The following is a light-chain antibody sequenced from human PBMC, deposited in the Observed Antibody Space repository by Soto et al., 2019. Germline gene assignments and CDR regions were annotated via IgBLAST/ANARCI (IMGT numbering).Light chain of an antibody. CDR2: DAS. CDR1: QGIGDT. J-gene: IGKJ5*01. Sequence: EIVMTQSPATLSVNTGERATLSCRASQGIGDTLAWYQHKPGQTPRLLIHDASHRAAGIPARFSGSGSGTEFTLTISGLQSEDFAIYYCQQYNNWPPITFGQGTRLEIK. V-gene: IGKV3D-15*01. CDR3: QQYNNWPPIT.